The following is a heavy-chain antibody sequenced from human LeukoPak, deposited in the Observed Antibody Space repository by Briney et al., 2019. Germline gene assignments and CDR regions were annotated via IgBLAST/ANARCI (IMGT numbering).Heavy chain of an antibody. J-gene: IGHJ4*02. CDR3: ARSGSGWTQMFDS. V-gene: IGHV3-72*01. CDR1: GFTFSDYY. CDR2: TRNKANSYTT. D-gene: IGHD2-15*01. Sequence: PGGSLRLSCAASGFTFSDYYMDWVRQAPGKGLEWVGRTRNKANSYTTEYAASVKGRFTVSRDDSKNSLYLQMNSLKTEDTAVYYCARSGSGWTQMFDSWGQGTLVTVSS.